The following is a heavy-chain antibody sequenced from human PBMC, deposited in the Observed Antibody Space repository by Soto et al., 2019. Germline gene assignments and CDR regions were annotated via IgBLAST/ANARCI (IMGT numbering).Heavy chain of an antibody. V-gene: IGHV1-2*04. CDR2: INPNSGGT. J-gene: IGHJ6*03. CDR3: ARAGDGTPYYYMDV. Sequence: ASVKVSCKASGYMFRSYGISWVRQAPGQGLEWMGWINPNSGGTNYAQKFQGWVTMTRDTSISTAYMELSRLRSDDTAVYYCARAGDGTPYYYMDVWGKGTTVTVSS. D-gene: IGHD2-15*01. CDR1: GYMFRSYG.